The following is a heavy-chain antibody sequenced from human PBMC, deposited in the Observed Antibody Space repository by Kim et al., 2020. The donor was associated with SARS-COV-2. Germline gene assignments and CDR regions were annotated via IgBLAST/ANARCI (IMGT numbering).Heavy chain of an antibody. V-gene: IGHV3-21*01. D-gene: IGHD2-8*01. CDR1: GFTFSSYS. CDR2: ISSSSSYI. Sequence: GGSLRLSCAASGFTFSSYSMNWVRQAPGKGLEWVSSISSSSSYIYYADSVKGRFTISRDNAKNSLYLQMNSLRAEDTAVYYCARDLGYCTNGVCYNGFDYWGQGTLVTVSS. CDR3: ARDLGYCTNGVCYNGFDY. J-gene: IGHJ5*01.